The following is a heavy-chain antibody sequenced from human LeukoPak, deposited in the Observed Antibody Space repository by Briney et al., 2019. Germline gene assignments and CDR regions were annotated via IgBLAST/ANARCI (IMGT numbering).Heavy chain of an antibody. V-gene: IGHV4-59*01. CDR2: IYYSGST. D-gene: IGHD4-23*01. CDR1: GGSISSYY. CDR3: ARADGGSTWMRASDI. J-gene: IGHJ3*02. Sequence: SETLSLTCTVSGGSISSYYWSWIRQPPGKGLEWIGYIYYSGSTNYNPSLKSRVTISEDTSKNQFSLKLSSVTAADTAVYYCARADGGSTWMRASDIWGQGTMVTVSS.